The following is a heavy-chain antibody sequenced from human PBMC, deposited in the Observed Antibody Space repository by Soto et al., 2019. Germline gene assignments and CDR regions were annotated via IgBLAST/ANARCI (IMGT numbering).Heavy chain of an antibody. CDR2: IDPSDSYT. V-gene: IGHV5-10-1*01. CDR3: ARHEIIIAVAGTYGMDV. J-gene: IGHJ6*02. D-gene: IGHD6-19*01. CDR1: GYSFTSYW. Sequence: GESLKLSCKGSGYSFTSYWISWVRQMPGNVLGWMGTIDPSDSYTNYSPSFQGHVTISADKSISTAYLQWSSLKASDTAMYYCARHEIIIAVAGTYGMDVWGQGTTVTVSS.